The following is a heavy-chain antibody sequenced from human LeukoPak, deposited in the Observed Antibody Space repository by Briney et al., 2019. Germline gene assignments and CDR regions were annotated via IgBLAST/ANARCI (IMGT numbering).Heavy chain of an antibody. V-gene: IGHV3-23*01. CDR2: ISGSGGSI. J-gene: IGHJ5*02. CDR1: GFTFSSYA. D-gene: IGHD3-9*01. CDR3: AKFRFHWPFDH. Sequence: GGSLRLSCAASGFTFSSYAMSWVRQAPGKGLEWVSAISGSGGSIYYADSVKGRFTISRDNSKNTLYLQMNSLRGEDTAVYYCAKFRFHWPFDHWGQGTLVTVSS.